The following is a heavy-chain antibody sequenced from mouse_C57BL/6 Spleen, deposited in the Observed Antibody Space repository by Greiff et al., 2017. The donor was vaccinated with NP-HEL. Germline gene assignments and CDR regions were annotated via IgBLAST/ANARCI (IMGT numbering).Heavy chain of an antibody. CDR1: GFTFSSYT. CDR2: ISGGGGNT. J-gene: IGHJ3*01. CDR3: ARRRSYGNYPAWFAY. Sequence: DVKLVESGGGLVKPGGSLKLSCAASGFTFSSYTMSWVRQTPEQRLEWVATISGGGGNTYYPDSVKGRFTISRDNAKNTLYLQLSSLRSEDPALYYCARRRSYGNYPAWFAYWGQGTLVTVSA. V-gene: IGHV5-9*01. D-gene: IGHD2-1*01.